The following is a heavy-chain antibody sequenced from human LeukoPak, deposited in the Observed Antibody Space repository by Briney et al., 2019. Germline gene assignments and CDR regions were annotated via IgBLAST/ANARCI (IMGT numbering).Heavy chain of an antibody. CDR1: GGTFSSYA. D-gene: IGHD2-2*01. J-gene: IGHJ5*02. Sequence: GASVKVSCKASGGTFSSYAISWVRQAPGQGLEWMGGIIPIFGTANYAQKFRGRVTITADESTSTAYMELSSLRSEDTAVYYCARVKEGCSSTSCLPNWFDPWGQGTLVTVSS. CDR2: IIPIFGTA. CDR3: ARVKEGCSSTSCLPNWFDP. V-gene: IGHV1-69*13.